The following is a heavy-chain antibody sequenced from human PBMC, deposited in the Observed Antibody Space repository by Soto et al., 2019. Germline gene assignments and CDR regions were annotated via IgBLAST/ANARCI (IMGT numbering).Heavy chain of an antibody. CDR2: INPSGGST. V-gene: IGHV1-46*01. CDR3: ARVEVVPAAISRYYYYGMDV. Sequence: ASVKVSCKASGYTFTSCYMHWVRQAPGQGLEWMGIINPSGGSTSYAQKFQGRVTMTRDTSTSTVYMELSSLRSEDTAVYYCARVEVVPAAISRYYYYGMDVWGQGTTVTVS. J-gene: IGHJ6*02. CDR1: GYTFTSCY. D-gene: IGHD2-2*01.